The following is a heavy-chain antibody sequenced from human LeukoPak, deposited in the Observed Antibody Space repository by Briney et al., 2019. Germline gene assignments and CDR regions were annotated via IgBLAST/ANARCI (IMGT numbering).Heavy chain of an antibody. D-gene: IGHD5-24*01. CDR2: IIPILGIA. J-gene: IGHJ4*02. V-gene: IGHV1-69*04. CDR3: ARGSVESYSDY. CDR1: GGTFSSYA. Sequence: SVKVSCKASGGTFSSYAISWVRHAPGQGLEWMGRIIPILGIANYAQKFQGRVTITADKSTSTAYMELSSLRSEDTAVYYCARGSVESYSDYWGQGTLVTVSS.